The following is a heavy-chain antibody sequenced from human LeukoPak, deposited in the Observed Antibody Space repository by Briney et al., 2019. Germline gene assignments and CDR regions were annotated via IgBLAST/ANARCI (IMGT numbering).Heavy chain of an antibody. CDR1: GFTFSSYG. CDR3: AGGIAVAGTFDP. V-gene: IGHV3-30*03. D-gene: IGHD6-19*01. CDR2: ISYDGSNK. Sequence: PGGSLRLSCAASGFTFSSYGMHWVRQAPGKGLEWVAVISYDGSNKYYADSVKGRFTISRDNSKNTLYLQMNSLRAEDTAVYYCAGGIAVAGTFDPWGQGTLVTVSS. J-gene: IGHJ5*02.